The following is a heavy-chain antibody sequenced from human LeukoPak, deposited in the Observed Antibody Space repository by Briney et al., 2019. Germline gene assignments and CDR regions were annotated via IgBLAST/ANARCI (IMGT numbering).Heavy chain of an antibody. V-gene: IGHV4-4*02. J-gene: IGHJ3*02. CDR1: GGSISSSNW. CDR3: ARETYLFWYMQRLVSVIHDAFDI. CDR2: IYHSGST. Sequence: SGTLSLTCAVSGGSISSSNWWSWVRQPPGKGLEWIGEIYHSGSTNYNPSLKSRVTISVDKSKNQFSLKLSSVTAADTAVYYCARETYLFWYMQRLVSVIHDAFDIWGQGTMVTVSS. D-gene: IGHD2-8*01.